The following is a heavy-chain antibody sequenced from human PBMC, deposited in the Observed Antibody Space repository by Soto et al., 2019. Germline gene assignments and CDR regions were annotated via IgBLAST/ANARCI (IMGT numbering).Heavy chain of an antibody. CDR1: GFTFSSYS. V-gene: IGHV3-21*01. CDR3: ARAHYDILTYTGMDV. D-gene: IGHD3-9*01. Sequence: ESLRLSCAASGFTFSSYSMNWVRQAPGKGLEWVSSISSSSSYIYYADSVKGRFTISRDNAKNSLYLQMNSLRAEDTAVYYCARAHYDILTYTGMDVWGQGTTVTVSS. J-gene: IGHJ6*02. CDR2: ISSSSSYI.